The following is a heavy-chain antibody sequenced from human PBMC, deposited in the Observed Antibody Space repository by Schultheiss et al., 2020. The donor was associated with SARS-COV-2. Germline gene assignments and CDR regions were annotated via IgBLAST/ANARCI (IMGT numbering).Heavy chain of an antibody. CDR2: INHSGST. CDR3: ARAVGVVAATRLDY. J-gene: IGHJ4*02. Sequence: SETMSLTCAVYGGSFSGYYWSWIRQPPGKGLEWIGEINHSGSTNYNPSLKSRVTISVDTSKNQFSLKLSSVTAADTAVYYCARAVGVVAATRLDYWGQGTLVTVSS. CDR1: GGSFSGYY. V-gene: IGHV4-34*01. D-gene: IGHD2-15*01.